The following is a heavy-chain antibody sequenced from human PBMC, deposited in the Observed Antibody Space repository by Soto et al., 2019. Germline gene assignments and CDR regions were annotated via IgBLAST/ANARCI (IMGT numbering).Heavy chain of an antibody. D-gene: IGHD6-13*01. CDR1: GFSLSNAGLG. V-gene: IGHV2-26*04. J-gene: IGHJ5*02. CDR3: ASTYTTSWYWFDP. CDR2: IFSNYEN. Sequence: QVTVKESGPVLVKPTETLTLTCTVSGFSLSNAGLGVSWIRQPPGKALEWLAHIFSNYENSYSTSLKSRLTISKATSKSQVVLIMTNRDPVDTATYYCASTYTTSWYWFDPWGQGTLVTVSS.